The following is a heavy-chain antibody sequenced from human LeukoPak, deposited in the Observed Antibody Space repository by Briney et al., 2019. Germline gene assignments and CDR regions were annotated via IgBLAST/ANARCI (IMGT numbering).Heavy chain of an antibody. Sequence: GGSLRLSCAASGFTFSSYGMHWVRQAPGKGLEWVSAEGSRGGTYYADSVKGRFTISRDSSENTLSLQMNSLRVEDTALYYCASRTWTGAGYYAFDIWGQGTMVTVSS. CDR2: EGSRGGT. CDR3: ASRTWTGAGYYAFDI. CDR1: GFTFSSYG. J-gene: IGHJ3*02. V-gene: IGHV3-23*01. D-gene: IGHD3/OR15-3a*01.